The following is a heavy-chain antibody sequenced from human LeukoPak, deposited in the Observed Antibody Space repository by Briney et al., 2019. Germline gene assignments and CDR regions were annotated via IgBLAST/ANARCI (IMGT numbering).Heavy chain of an antibody. J-gene: IGHJ6*03. CDR3: ARDPAVEQLRGVYYMDV. V-gene: IGHV1-69*05. CDR2: IIPIFGTA. CDR1: GGTFSSYA. Sequence: ASVKVSCKASGGTFSSYAISWVRQAPGQGLEWMGAIIPIFGTANYAQKFQGRVTITTDESTSTAYMELSSLRSEDTAVYYCARDPAVEQLRGVYYMDVWGKGTTVTVSS. D-gene: IGHD6-6*01.